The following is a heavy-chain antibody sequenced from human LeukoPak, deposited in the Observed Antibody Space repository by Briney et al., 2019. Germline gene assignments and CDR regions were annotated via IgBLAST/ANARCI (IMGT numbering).Heavy chain of an antibody. V-gene: IGHV4-39*01. J-gene: IGHJ4*02. CDR3: ASRPLVYYDSSGPDY. Sequence: SETLSLTCTVSGGSISSSSYYWGWIRQPPGKGLEWIGSIYYSGSTHYNQSLKSRVTISVDTSKNQFSLKLSSVTAADTAVYYCASRPLVYYDSSGPDYWGQGTLVTVSS. D-gene: IGHD3-22*01. CDR2: IYYSGST. CDR1: GGSISSSSYY.